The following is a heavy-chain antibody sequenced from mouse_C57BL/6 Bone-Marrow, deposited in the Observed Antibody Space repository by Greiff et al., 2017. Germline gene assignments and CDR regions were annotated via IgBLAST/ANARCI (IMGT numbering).Heavy chain of an antibody. V-gene: IGHV14-2*01. Sequence: VQLQQSGAELVKPGASVKLSCTASGFSIKDYYMHWVKQRTEQGLEWIGRIDPEDGETKYAPKFQGKATITADTSSNTAYLQLSSLTSEDTAVYYWARGFITTVSYYAMDYWGQGTSVTVAS. CDR1: GFSIKDYY. J-gene: IGHJ4*01. D-gene: IGHD1-1*01. CDR2: IDPEDGET. CDR3: ARGFITTVSYYAMDY.